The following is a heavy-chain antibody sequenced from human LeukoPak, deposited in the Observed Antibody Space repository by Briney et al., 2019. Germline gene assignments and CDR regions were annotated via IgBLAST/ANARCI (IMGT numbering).Heavy chain of an antibody. CDR3: AREQHYDFWSGYYDGYGMDV. Sequence: ASVKVSCKDSGYTFTSYAMNWVRQAPGQGLEWMGWINTNTGNPTYAQGFTGRFVFSLDTSVSTAYLQISSLKAEDTAVYYCAREQHYDFWSGYYDGYGMDVWGQGTTVTVSS. D-gene: IGHD3-3*01. CDR1: GYTFTSYA. J-gene: IGHJ6*02. CDR2: INTNTGNP. V-gene: IGHV7-4-1*02.